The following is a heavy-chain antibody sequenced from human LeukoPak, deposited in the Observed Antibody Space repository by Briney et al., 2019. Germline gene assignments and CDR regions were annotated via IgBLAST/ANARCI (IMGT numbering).Heavy chain of an antibody. CDR3: ARDLGPRGYCSSTSCLGAFDP. V-gene: IGHV1-69*05. CDR1: GGTFSSYA. CDR2: IIPIFGTA. Sequence: SVKVSCKASGGTFSSYAIIWVRQAPGQGLEWMGGIIPIFGTANYAQKFQGRVTITTDESTSTAYMELSSLRSEDTAVYYCARDLGPRGYCSSTSCLGAFDPWGQGTLVTVSS. J-gene: IGHJ5*02. D-gene: IGHD2-2*01.